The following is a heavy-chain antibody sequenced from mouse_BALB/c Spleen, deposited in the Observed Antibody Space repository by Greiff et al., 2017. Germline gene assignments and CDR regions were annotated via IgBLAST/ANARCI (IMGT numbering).Heavy chain of an antibody. CDR1: GYTFTSYT. CDR3: ARETGPFDY. D-gene: IGHD4-1*01. J-gene: IGHJ2*01. V-gene: IGHV1-4*02. CDR2: INPSSGYT. Sequence: VQLQQSAAELARPGASVKMSCKASGYTFTSYTMHWVKQRPGQGLEWIGYINPSSGYTEYNQKFQDKTTLTADKSSSTAYMQLSSLTSEDSAVYYCARETGPFDYWGQGTTLTVSS.